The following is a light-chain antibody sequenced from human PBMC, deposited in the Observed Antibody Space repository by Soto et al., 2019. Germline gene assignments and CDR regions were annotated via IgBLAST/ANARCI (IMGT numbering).Light chain of an antibody. J-gene: IGKJ4*01. CDR3: QQYSNWPLT. V-gene: IGKV3-15*01. CDR2: EAS. Sequence: EEVMTQSPVTRSVSPGERVTLSCRASQSVFSNLAWYQQKPGQAPRLLIYEASTRAAGIPARFSGSGSGTDFTLTINSLQSEDFAVYYCQQYSNWPLTFGGGTKVEIK. CDR1: QSVFSN.